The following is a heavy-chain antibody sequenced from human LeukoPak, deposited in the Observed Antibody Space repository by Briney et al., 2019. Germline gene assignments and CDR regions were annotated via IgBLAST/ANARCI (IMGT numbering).Heavy chain of an antibody. V-gene: IGHV3-7*01. CDR3: ATDLNWVSH. Sequence: PPGESLRPSCIGSGMNNYWMTWVRQAPGKGLESVANINKDGSEKYYLDSVKGRITISRDNIKNSVFLQINSLRAEDTGIYYCATDLNWVSHWGQGTLVTVSS. D-gene: IGHD3-16*01. CDR1: GMNNYW. J-gene: IGHJ4*02. CDR2: INKDGSEK.